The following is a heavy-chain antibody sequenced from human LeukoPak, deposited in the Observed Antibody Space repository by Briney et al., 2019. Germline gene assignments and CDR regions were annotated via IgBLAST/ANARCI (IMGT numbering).Heavy chain of an antibody. V-gene: IGHV3-11*01. Sequence: GGSLRLSCGASGFTFRDYYVSWIRQAPGKGLERVSYISGGGNTINYADSVRGRFTITRDNAKNSLYLHMNSLRAEDTATYYCARITDGSGIYNFDYWGQGTLVTVSS. CDR2: ISGGGNTI. CDR1: GFTFRDYY. J-gene: IGHJ4*02. D-gene: IGHD3-10*01. CDR3: ARITDGSGIYNFDY.